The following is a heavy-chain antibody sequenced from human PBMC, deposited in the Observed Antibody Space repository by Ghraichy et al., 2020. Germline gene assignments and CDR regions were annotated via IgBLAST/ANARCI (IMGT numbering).Heavy chain of an antibody. CDR1: GGSISSYY. Sequence: SETLSLTCTVSGGSISSYYWSWIRQPPGKGLEWIGYIYYSGSTNYNPSLKSRVTISVDTSKNQFSLKLSSVTAADTAVYYCATASTYDILTGDIWGQGTMVTVSS. CDR2: IYYSGST. J-gene: IGHJ3*02. CDR3: ATASTYDILTGDI. D-gene: IGHD3-9*01. V-gene: IGHV4-59*08.